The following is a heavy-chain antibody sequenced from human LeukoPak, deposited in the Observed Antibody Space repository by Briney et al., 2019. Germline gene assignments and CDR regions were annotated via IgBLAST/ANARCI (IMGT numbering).Heavy chain of an antibody. CDR2: INHSGST. CDR1: GGSFSGYY. CDR3: ARGFYSNYDLDAFDI. D-gene: IGHD4-11*01. V-gene: IGHV4-34*01. J-gene: IGHJ3*02. Sequence: KPSETLSLTSAVYGGSFSGYYWSWIRQPPGKGLEWIGEINHSGSTNYNPSLKSRVTISVDTSKNRFSLKLSSVTAADTAVYYCARGFYSNYDLDAFDIWGQGTMVTVSS.